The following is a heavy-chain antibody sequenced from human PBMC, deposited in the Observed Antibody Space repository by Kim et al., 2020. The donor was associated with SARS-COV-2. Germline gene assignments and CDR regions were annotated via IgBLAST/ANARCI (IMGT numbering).Heavy chain of an antibody. J-gene: IGHJ4*02. Sequence: GGSLRLSCTTSGFTFGDNAVSWFRQAPGKGLEWVGFIRSKAFGGKTEYAASVKGRFTISRDDSKSIANVQMNSLKTEDRAVYYCTRAWLSPLYYFHSWGQGTLVTVSS. CDR1: GFTFGDNA. CDR2: IRSKAFGGKT. CDR3: TRAWLSPLYYFHS. D-gene: IGHD3-22*01. V-gene: IGHV3-49*03.